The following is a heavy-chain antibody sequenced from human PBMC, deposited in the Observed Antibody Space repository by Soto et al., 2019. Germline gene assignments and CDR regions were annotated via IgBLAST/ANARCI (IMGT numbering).Heavy chain of an antibody. CDR3: ASFSSRVRSLDP. CDR1: GGSISSSNL. CDR2: IYHSGST. J-gene: IGHJ5*02. D-gene: IGHD3-3*01. Sequence: KTSETLSLTCAVSGGSISSSNLWSCVRQPPGKGLDWIGEIYHSGSTNYNPSLKSRVTISVDKSKNQFSLKLSSVTAADTAVYYCASFSSRVRSLDPWGQGTLVTVYS. V-gene: IGHV4-4*02.